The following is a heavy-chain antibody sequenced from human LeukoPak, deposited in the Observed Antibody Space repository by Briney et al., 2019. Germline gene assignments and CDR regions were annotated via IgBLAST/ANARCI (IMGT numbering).Heavy chain of an antibody. V-gene: IGHV4-34*01. Sequence: KSSDTLSLTCAVYGGSFSGYHWSWIPHPPGKGLEWIGEINNSGNTNYNAAVKSRVTISVDTSKNQFYLKLSSVTAADTAVYYCARNIQLWLHYFDYWGQGTLVTVSS. D-gene: IGHD5-18*01. CDR1: GGSFSGYH. CDR2: INNSGNT. J-gene: IGHJ4*02. CDR3: ARNIQLWLHYFDY.